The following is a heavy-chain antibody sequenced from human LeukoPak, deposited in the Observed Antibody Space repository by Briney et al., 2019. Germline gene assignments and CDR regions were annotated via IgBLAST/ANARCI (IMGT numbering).Heavy chain of an antibody. CDR1: GGSFSDCY. V-gene: IGHV4-34*01. CDR2: INHSGST. CDR3: ASGVAAPALG. D-gene: IGHD6-13*01. Sequence: SETLSLTCAVYGGSFSDCYYTWIRQPPGKGLEWIGEINHSGSTNYNPSLKSRVTISVDTSKNQFSLKLSSVTAADTAVYYCASGVAAPALGWGQGTLVTVSS. J-gene: IGHJ4*02.